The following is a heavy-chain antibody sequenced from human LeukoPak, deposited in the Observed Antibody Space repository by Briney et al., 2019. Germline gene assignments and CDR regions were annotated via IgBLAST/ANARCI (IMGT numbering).Heavy chain of an antibody. V-gene: IGHV3-23*01. CDR1: GFTFSSYA. J-gene: IGHJ4*02. Sequence: PGGSLRLSCAASGFTFSSYAMSWVRQAPGKGLEWVSAISGSGGSTYYADSVKGRFTISRDNSKNTLYLQMNSLRAEDTAVYYCAKDRDCRGSSCSYVDYWGQGTLVTVSS. D-gene: IGHD2-15*01. CDR2: ISGSGGST. CDR3: AKDRDCRGSSCSYVDY.